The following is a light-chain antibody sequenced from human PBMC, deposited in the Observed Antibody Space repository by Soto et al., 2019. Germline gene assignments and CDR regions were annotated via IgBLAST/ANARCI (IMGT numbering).Light chain of an antibody. CDR2: EVS. V-gene: IGLV2-8*01. CDR3: SSYAGSNNVV. Sequence: QSVLTQPPSASGSPGQSVTISCTGTSSDVGGYNYVSWYQQHPGKAPKFMIYEVSKRPSGVPDRFSGSKSGNTASLTVSGLQAEDEADYYCSSYAGSNNVVFGGGTKSPS. CDR1: SSDVGGYNY. J-gene: IGLJ2*01.